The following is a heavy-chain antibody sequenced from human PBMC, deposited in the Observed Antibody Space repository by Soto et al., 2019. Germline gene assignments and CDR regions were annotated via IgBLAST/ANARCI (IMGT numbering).Heavy chain of an antibody. CDR1: GFTFSSYA. D-gene: IGHD2-15*01. CDR2: ISGSGGST. J-gene: IGHJ1*01. CDR3: ARDPGPLVCSGGSCYSISAEYFQH. V-gene: IGHV3-23*01. Sequence: GGSLRLSCAASGFTFSSYAMSWVRQAPGKGLEWVSAISGSGGSTYYADSVKGRFTISRDNSKNTLYLQMNSLRAEDTAVYYCARDPGPLVCSGGSCYSISAEYFQHWGQGTLVTVSS.